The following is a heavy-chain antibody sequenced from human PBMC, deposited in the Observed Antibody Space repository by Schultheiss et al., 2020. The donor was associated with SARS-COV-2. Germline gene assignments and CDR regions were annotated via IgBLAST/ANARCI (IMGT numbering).Heavy chain of an antibody. D-gene: IGHD2-2*01. CDR2: IYPGDSDT. V-gene: IGHV5-51*01. CDR3: ARQRISSYDAFDI. Sequence: GGSLRLSCKGSGYSFTSYWIGWVRQMPGKGLEWMGIIYPGDSDTRYSPSFQGQVTISVDKSISTAYLQWSSLKASDTAIYYCARQRISSYDAFDIWGQGTMVTVSS. J-gene: IGHJ3*02. CDR1: GYSFTSYW.